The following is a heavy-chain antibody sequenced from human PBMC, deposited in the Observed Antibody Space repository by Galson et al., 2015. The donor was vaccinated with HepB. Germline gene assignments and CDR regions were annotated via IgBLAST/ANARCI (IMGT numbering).Heavy chain of an antibody. Sequence: SLRLSCAASGSTFSSYGMHWVRQAPGKGLEWVAVIWYDGSNKYYADSVKGRFTISRDNSRNTLYLQMNSLRAEDTAVYYCARDNQSKGNWFDPWGQGTLVTVSS. CDR2: IWYDGSNK. D-gene: IGHD1-14*01. CDR1: GSTFSSYG. CDR3: ARDNQSKGNWFDP. V-gene: IGHV3-33*01. J-gene: IGHJ5*02.